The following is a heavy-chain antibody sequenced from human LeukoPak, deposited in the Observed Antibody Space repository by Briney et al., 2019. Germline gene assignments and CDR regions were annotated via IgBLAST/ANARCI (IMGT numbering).Heavy chain of an antibody. CDR3: ARGSINYNSGGYYDNPPLDY. CDR2: INPSGGST. Sequence: ASVKVSCKASGYTFTSYYMNWVRQAPGQGLEWMGMINPSGGSTNYAQKFQGRVTATRDTSTSTVYMELSSLRSEDTAVYYCARGSINYNSGGYYDNPPLDYWGQGTLVTVSS. V-gene: IGHV1-46*01. D-gene: IGHD3-22*01. J-gene: IGHJ4*02. CDR1: GYTFTSYY.